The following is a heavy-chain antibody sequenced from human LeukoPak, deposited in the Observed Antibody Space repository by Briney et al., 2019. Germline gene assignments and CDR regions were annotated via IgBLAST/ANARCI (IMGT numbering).Heavy chain of an antibody. V-gene: IGHV4-59*01. J-gene: IGHJ5*02. CDR1: GGSISSYY. CDR3: ARAGYYGSGRRQGFDP. D-gene: IGHD3-10*01. Sequence: PSETLSLTCTVSGGSISSYYWSWIRQPPGKGLEWIGYIYYSGSTNYNPSLKSRVTISVDTSKNQFSLKLSSVTAADTAVYYCARAGYYGSGRRQGFDPWGQGTLVTVSS. CDR2: IYYSGST.